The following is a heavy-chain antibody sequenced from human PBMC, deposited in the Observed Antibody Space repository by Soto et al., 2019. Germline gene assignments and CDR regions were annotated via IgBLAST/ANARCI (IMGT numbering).Heavy chain of an antibody. V-gene: IGHV4-59*01. CDR3: ARSVNRGYSYGYGH. CDR1: GGAITNYY. Sequence: QVQLQESGPGLVRPSETLSLTCSVSGGAITNYYWNWIRQTTGKGLEWIGYIYHTGSTSKNPSLKSRVTLSLDTSKNQLTLSLTSVTAADTAIYYCARSVNRGYSYGYGHWGQGTLVTVST. D-gene: IGHD5-18*01. J-gene: IGHJ4*02. CDR2: IYHTGST.